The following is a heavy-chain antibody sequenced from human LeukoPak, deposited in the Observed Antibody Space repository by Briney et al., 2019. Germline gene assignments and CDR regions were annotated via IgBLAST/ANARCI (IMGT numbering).Heavy chain of an antibody. J-gene: IGHJ4*02. D-gene: IGHD3-9*01. CDR2: ISSSSSYI. CDR1: GFTFSSYS. Sequence: GGPLRLSCAASGFTFSSYSMNWVRQAPGKGLEWVSSISSSSSYIYYADSVKGRFTISRDNAKNSLYLQMNSLRAEDTAVYYCARRAHYDILTGYDYWGQGTLVTVSS. V-gene: IGHV3-21*01. CDR3: ARRAHYDILTGYDY.